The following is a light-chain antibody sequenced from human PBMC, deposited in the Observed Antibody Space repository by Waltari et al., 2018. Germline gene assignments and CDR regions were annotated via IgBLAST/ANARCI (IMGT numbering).Light chain of an antibody. Sequence: DIHLTQSPYYLSASVGDRVTITCRASRGISSYLAWDQQKPGKAPKLLIYAASTLQSGVPLRFSVSGSGTEFTLTISSLQPEDFATYYCQQVNTYSWTFGQGTKVEIK. CDR3: QQVNTYSWT. CDR1: RGISSY. CDR2: AAS. J-gene: IGKJ1*01. V-gene: IGKV1-9*01.